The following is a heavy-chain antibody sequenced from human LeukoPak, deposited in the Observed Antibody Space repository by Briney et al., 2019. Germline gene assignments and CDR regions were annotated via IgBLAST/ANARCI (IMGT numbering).Heavy chain of an antibody. V-gene: IGHV4-59*01. D-gene: IGHD3-22*01. CDR3: ARGDSHLHSSGYYYY. Sequence: SETLSLTCNVSGSSISGYYWSWIWQPPGKGLEWIGYVYDSGNTNYNPSLRSRVTISVDTSKDQFSLKLSSVTAADTAVYYCARGDSHLHSSGYYYYWGQGTLVTVSS. CDR2: VYDSGNT. CDR1: GSSISGYY. J-gene: IGHJ4*02.